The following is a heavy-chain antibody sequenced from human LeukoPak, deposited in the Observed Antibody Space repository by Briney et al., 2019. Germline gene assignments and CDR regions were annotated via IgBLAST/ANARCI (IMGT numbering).Heavy chain of an antibody. Sequence: SETLSLTCTVSGGSISSYYWSWIRQPPGKGLEWIGYIYYSGSTNYNPSLKSRVTISVDTSKNQFSLELSSVTAADTAVYYCARGSYLYYYYGMDVWGQGTTVTVSS. CDR2: IYYSGST. J-gene: IGHJ6*02. D-gene: IGHD1-26*01. CDR1: GGSISSYY. CDR3: ARGSYLYYYYGMDV. V-gene: IGHV4-59*01.